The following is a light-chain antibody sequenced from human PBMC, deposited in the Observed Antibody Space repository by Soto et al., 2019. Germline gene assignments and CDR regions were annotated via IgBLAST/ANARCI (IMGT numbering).Light chain of an antibody. Sequence: HPSSLSPPPEQTISISCTGTSNDVGGYTHVSWYQQHPGRAPKLIIYDVSSRPSGVSSRFSGSKSGDTASLTISGLQTEDEADYYCSSYTSSNLYVFGTGTKVTVL. CDR2: DVS. J-gene: IGLJ1*01. CDR1: SNDVGGYTH. CDR3: SSYTSSNLYV. V-gene: IGLV2-14*03.